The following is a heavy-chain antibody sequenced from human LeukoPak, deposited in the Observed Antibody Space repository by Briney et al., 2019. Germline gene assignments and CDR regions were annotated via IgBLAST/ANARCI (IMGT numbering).Heavy chain of an antibody. CDR3: TRVSSRGEGFDY. D-gene: IGHD2-21*01. V-gene: IGHV4-61*02. CDR2: IYTSGST. CDR1: GGSISSGSYY. J-gene: IGHJ4*02. Sequence: SETLSLTCTVSGGSISSGSYYWSWIRQPAGKGLEWIGRIYTSGSTNYNPSLKSRVTISVDTSKNQFSLKLSSVTAADTAVYYCTRVSSRGEGFDYWGQGTLVTVSS.